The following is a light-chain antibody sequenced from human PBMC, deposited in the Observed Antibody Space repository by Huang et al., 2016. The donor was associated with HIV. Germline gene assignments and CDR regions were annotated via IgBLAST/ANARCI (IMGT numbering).Light chain of an antibody. J-gene: IGKJ2*01. V-gene: IGKV3-15*01. CDR3: QQYNNWRTYT. CDR1: QSVGSN. Sequence: EIVMTQSPATLSVSPGERATLSCRASQSVGSNLAWYQQKPGQAPRLLIYGAYTRATVIPARFSGSGSGTEFTLTINSMQSEDFAVYYCQQYNNWRTYTFGQGTKLEIK. CDR2: GAY.